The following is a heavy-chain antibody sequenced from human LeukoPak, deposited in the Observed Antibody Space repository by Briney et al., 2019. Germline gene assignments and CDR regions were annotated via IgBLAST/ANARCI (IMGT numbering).Heavy chain of an antibody. J-gene: IGHJ4*02. CDR2: IIPILGIA. Sequence: GASVTVSCKASGGTFSSYAISWARQAPGQGLEWMGRIIPILGIANYAQKFQGRVTITADKSTSTAYMELSSLRSEDTAVYYCARDLEMTTVTIGGYWGQGTLVTVSS. CDR1: GGTFSSYA. V-gene: IGHV1-69*04. D-gene: IGHD4-17*01. CDR3: ARDLEMTTVTIGGY.